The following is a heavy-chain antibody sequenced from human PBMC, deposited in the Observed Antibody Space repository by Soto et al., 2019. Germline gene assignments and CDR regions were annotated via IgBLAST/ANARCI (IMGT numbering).Heavy chain of an antibody. Sequence: NPGGSLRLSCAASGFTFSSYSMNWVRQAPGKGLEWVSSISSSSSYIYYADSVKGRFTISRDNAKNSLYLQMNSLRAEDTAVYYCARSTYYYDSISYPDAFDIWGQGKMVTV. J-gene: IGHJ3*02. CDR2: ISSSSSYI. CDR1: GFTFSSYS. D-gene: IGHD3-22*01. CDR3: ARSTYYYDSISYPDAFDI. V-gene: IGHV3-21*01.